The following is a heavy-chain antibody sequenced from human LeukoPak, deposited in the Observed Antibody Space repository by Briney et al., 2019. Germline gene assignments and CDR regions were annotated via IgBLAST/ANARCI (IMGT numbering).Heavy chain of an antibody. CDR3: AKGITMVRGVIYYYMDV. Sequence: GGSLRLSCAASGFTFSSYGMHWVRQAPGKGLEWVAVISYDGSNKYYADSVKGRFTISRDNSKNTLYLQMNSLRAEDTAVYYCAKGITMVRGVIYYYMDVWGKGTTVTISS. CDR2: ISYDGSNK. J-gene: IGHJ6*03. D-gene: IGHD3-10*01. V-gene: IGHV3-30*18. CDR1: GFTFSSYG.